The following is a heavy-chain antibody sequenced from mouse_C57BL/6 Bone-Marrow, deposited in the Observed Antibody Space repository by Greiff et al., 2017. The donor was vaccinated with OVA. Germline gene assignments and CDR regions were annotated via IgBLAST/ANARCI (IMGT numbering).Heavy chain of an antibody. CDR3: ANYYGSRLDY. Sequence: QVQLQQPGAELVKPGASVKLSCKASGYTFTSYWMHWVKQRPGQGLEWIGMIHPNSGSTNYNEKVKSKATLTVDKSSSTAYMQLSSLTSEDSAVYYCANYYGSRLDYWGQGTTLTVSS. CDR2: IHPNSGST. V-gene: IGHV1-64*01. J-gene: IGHJ2*01. D-gene: IGHD1-1*01. CDR1: GYTFTSYW.